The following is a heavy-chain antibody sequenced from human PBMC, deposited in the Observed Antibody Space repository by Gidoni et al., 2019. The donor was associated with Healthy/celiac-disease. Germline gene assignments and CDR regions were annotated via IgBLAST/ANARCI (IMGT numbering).Heavy chain of an antibody. CDR2: IIPIFVTA. CDR3: ARGAVGTILGVVTQRNGMDV. Sequence: QVQLVQSGAEVKKPGSSVKVSCKASGGTFSSSAISWVRKAPGQGLEWMGGIIPIFVTANYAQKFQGRVTITADESTSTAYMELRSLRSEDTAVYYCARGAVGTILGVVTQRNGMDVWGKGTTVTVSS. V-gene: IGHV1-69*01. J-gene: IGHJ6*04. D-gene: IGHD3-3*01. CDR1: GGTFSSSA.